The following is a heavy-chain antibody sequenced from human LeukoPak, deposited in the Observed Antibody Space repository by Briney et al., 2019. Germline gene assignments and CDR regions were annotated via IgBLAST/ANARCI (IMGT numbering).Heavy chain of an antibody. D-gene: IGHD4/OR15-4a*01. Sequence: PGGSLRLSCAASGFTFSKYGMHWVRQAPGRGLEWEALISFDGTIQYYADSVKGRFTVYRDNFKDTVSLQMFSLTAEDTAVYYCARWNGANSDGIDYWGQGTLVTVSS. CDR3: ARWNGANSDGIDY. V-gene: IGHV3-33*01. CDR1: GFTFSKYG. J-gene: IGHJ4*02. CDR2: ISFDGTIQ.